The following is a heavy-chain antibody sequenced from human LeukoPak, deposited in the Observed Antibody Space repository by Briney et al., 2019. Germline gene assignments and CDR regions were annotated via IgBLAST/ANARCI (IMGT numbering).Heavy chain of an antibody. Sequence: PGGSLRLSCAASGFTFSSYSMNWARQAPGKGLEWVSSISSSSSYIYYADSVKGRFTISRDNAKNSLYLQMNSLRAEDTAVYYCARDRIGYYYYGMDVWGQGTTVTVSS. D-gene: IGHD3-16*02. CDR2: ISSSSSYI. CDR1: GFTFSSYS. J-gene: IGHJ6*02. V-gene: IGHV3-21*01. CDR3: ARDRIGYYYYGMDV.